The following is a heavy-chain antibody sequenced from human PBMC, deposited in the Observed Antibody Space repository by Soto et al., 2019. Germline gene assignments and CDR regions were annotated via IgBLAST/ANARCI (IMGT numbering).Heavy chain of an antibody. Sequence: ASVKVSCKASGYTFTDYHLHWVRQAPGQGLEWLARINPNTGDTNSAQNFQGRVSVAWDSSTGTAYMELSSLTSDDTAAYYCARDGDFLSAYSPKWGSTGFVYRGQGTLVTVSS. CDR3: ARDGDFLSAYSPKWGSTGFVY. CDR1: GYTFTDYH. CDR2: INPNTGDT. V-gene: IGHV1-2*06. J-gene: IGHJ4*02. D-gene: IGHD3-3*01.